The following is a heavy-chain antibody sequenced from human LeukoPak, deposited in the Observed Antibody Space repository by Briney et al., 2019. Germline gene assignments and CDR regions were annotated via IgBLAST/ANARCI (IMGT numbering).Heavy chain of an antibody. D-gene: IGHD2-15*01. V-gene: IGHV7-4-1*02. CDR3: ARDHLYCTSGSCYEY. CDR2: INTNTGNP. CDR1: GYTLTTYG. J-gene: IGHJ4*02. Sequence: GASVKVSCKASGYTLTTYGISWVRQAPGQGLEWMGWINTNTGNPTYAQGFTGRFVFSLDTSVSTAYLQINSLKAEDTAVYYCARDHLYCTSGSCYEYWGPGTLVTVSS.